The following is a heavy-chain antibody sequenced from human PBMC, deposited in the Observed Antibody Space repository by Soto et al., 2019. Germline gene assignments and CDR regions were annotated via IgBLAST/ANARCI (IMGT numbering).Heavy chain of an antibody. CDR1: GYTFTSYA. J-gene: IGHJ6*02. CDR2: INAGNGNT. CDR3: ARDLRSTSHSTYYYYGMDV. D-gene: IGHD2-2*01. V-gene: IGHV1-3*01. Sequence: ASVKVSCKASGYTFTSYAMHWVRQAPGQRLEWMGWINAGNGNTKYSQKFQGRVTITRDTSASTAYMELSSLRSEDTAVYYCARDLRSTSHSTYYYYGMDVWGQGTTVTVSS.